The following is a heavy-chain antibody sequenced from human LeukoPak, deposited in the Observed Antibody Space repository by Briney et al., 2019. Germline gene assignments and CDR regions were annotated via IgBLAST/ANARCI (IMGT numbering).Heavy chain of an antibody. CDR2: LCASGNI. CDR3: ARDRYGDGSSNYYELGY. D-gene: IGHD3-22*01. V-gene: IGHV4-61*02. J-gene: IGHJ4*02. CDR1: GGSISSSIYY. Sequence: KPSETLSLTCTVSGGSISSSIYYWSWIRQPAGKGLEWIGRLCASGNINYNPSFESRVTISVDMSKNQFSLQLSSVTAADTAVYYCARDRYGDGSSNYYELGYWGQGTLVTVSS.